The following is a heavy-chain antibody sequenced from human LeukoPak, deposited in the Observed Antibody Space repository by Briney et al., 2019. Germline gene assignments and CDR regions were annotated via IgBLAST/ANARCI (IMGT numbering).Heavy chain of an antibody. CDR1: GYTFTSYG. V-gene: IGHV1-69*13. J-gene: IGHJ4*02. D-gene: IGHD6-19*01. Sequence: ASVKVSCKASGYTFTSYGISWVRQAPGQGLEWMGGIIPIFGTANYAQKFQGRVTITADESTSTAYMELSSLRSEDTAVYYCATLYSSGWYYFDYWGQGTLVTVSS. CDR2: IIPIFGTA. CDR3: ATLYSSGWYYFDY.